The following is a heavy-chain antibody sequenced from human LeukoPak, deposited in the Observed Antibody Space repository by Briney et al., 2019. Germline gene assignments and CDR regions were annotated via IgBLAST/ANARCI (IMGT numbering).Heavy chain of an antibody. V-gene: IGHV1-69*10. CDR2: IIPILGTA. J-gene: IGHJ2*01. Sequence: ASVKVSCKASGGTLISYAISWVRPAPGQGLEWMGGIIPILGTANYAQKFQGRVTITADKSTSTAYMELSSLRSEDTAVYYCARLGTPPSYWYFDLWGRGTLVTVSS. CDR3: ARLGTPPSYWYFDL. D-gene: IGHD2-15*01. CDR1: GGTLISYA.